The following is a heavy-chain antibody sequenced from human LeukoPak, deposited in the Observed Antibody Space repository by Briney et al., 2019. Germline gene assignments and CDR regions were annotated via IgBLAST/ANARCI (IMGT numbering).Heavy chain of an antibody. CDR2: LSASGSST. J-gene: IGHJ4*02. CDR1: GFTFSSYA. CDR3: ARSDDSSYYPDY. Sequence: GGSLRLSCAASGFTFSSYAMSWVRQAPGKGLEWVSALSASGSSTYYADSVKGRFTVSRDNSKNTLYLQMSSLRAEDTAVYYCARSDDSSYYPDYWGQGTLVTVSS. V-gene: IGHV3-23*01. D-gene: IGHD3-22*01.